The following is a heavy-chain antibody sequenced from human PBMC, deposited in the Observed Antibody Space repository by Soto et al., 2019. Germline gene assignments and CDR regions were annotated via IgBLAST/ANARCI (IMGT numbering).Heavy chain of an antibody. CDR1: GGSFSGNY. D-gene: IGHD2-15*01. V-gene: IGHV4-34*01. Sequence: QVQLQQWGAGLLKPSETLSLTCTVYGGSFSGNYWSWIRQPPGMGLEWIGEISHSGSGTNYNPSLKSRVTISVDTSKHQFSLKLSSVPAADTAMYYCARGHLPGCNTCYYHYWGQGTLVPVSS. CDR3: ARGHLPGCNTCYYHY. J-gene: IGHJ4*02. CDR2: ISHSGSGT.